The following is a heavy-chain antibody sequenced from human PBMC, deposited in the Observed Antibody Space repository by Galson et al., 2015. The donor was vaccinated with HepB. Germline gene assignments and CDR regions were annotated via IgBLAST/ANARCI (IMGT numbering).Heavy chain of an antibody. V-gene: IGHV1-69*04. CDR2: IIPILAIA. CDR1: GGTFSSYA. Sequence: SVKVSCKASGGTFSSYAISWVRQAPGQGLEWMGRIIPILAIANYAQKFQGRVTITADKSTSTAYMELSSLRSEDTAVYYCARVLNALSYQMDVWGQGTTVTVSS. CDR3: ARVLNALSYQMDV. D-gene: IGHD1-26*01. J-gene: IGHJ6*02.